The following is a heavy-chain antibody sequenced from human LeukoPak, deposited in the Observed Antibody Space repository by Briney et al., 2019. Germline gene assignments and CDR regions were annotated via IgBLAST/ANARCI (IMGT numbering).Heavy chain of an antibody. V-gene: IGHV3-7*01. D-gene: IGHD3-10*01. Sequence: PGGSLRLSCAASGFTFSNYWMNWVRQAPGKGLEWVANINQDGSEKFYVDSVKGRFTISRDNAKNSLYVQMNSLRAEDTAVYYCARDGWGYGSGMLFDYWGQGILVTVYS. CDR3: ARDGWGYGSGMLFDY. J-gene: IGHJ4*02. CDR2: INQDGSEK. CDR1: GFTFSNYW.